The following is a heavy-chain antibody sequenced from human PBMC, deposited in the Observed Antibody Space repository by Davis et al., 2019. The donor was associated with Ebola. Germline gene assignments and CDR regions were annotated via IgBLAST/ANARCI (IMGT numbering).Heavy chain of an antibody. V-gene: IGHV1-8*01. D-gene: IGHD3-22*01. CDR3: ARRYDISGYYGWYFDL. CDR1: GYTFTTYD. Sequence: ASVKVSCKASGYTFTTYDINWVRQATGQGLEWMGWMNPNSGNTGYAQNFQGRVTMTKNTSISTAYMELSSLTSEDMAVYYCARRYDISGYYGWYFDLWGRGTLVTVSS. J-gene: IGHJ2*01. CDR2: MNPNSGNT.